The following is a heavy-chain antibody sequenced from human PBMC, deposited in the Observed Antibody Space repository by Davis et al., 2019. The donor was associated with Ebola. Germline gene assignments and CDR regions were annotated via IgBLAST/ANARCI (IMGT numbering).Heavy chain of an antibody. Sequence: PGGSLTLSCAASGFTFRNYWMHWVRHAPGKGLVWVSRIKTDGSSITYADSVKGRFTISRDNAKNTVYLQMNSLRAEDTAVYYCTRVGYGDSWRWFDSWGQGTLVTVSS. CDR2: IKTDGSSI. V-gene: IGHV3-74*03. D-gene: IGHD4-17*01. CDR3: TRVGYGDSWRWFDS. J-gene: IGHJ5*01. CDR1: GFTFRNYW.